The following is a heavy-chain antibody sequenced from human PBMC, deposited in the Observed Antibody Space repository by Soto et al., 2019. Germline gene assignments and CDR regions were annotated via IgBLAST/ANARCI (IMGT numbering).Heavy chain of an antibody. V-gene: IGHV4-39*01. CDR3: ARSLLWFGELLYDYYYYGMDG. Sequence: PQTLSLTCTVSGVSLISNYFWGWIRQPPGRGLEWIGSIYYGDNAYYNPSLQSRVTISADLPKNQFSLKLSSVTAADTAVYYCARSLLWFGELLYDYYYYGMDGWGQGTTVT. D-gene: IGHD3-10*01. CDR1: GVSLISNYF. J-gene: IGHJ6*02. CDR2: IYYGDNA.